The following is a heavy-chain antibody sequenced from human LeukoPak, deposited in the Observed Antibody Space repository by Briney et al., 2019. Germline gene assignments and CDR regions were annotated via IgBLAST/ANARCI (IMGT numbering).Heavy chain of an antibody. CDR3: ARADYDYVWGSYRLPDP. CDR2: VNPDSGNT. J-gene: IGHJ5*02. D-gene: IGHD3-16*02. CDR1: GYTFTTYD. V-gene: IGHV1-8*01. Sequence: ASVKVSCKASGYTFTTYDINWVRQAIGQGLEWMGWVNPDSGNTGYAQKFQGRVTMTRNISISTAYMELSSLRSDDTAVYYCARADYDYVWGSYRLPDPWGQGTLVTVSS.